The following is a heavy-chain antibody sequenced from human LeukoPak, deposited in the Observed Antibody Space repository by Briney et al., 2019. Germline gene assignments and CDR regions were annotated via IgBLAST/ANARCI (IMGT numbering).Heavy chain of an antibody. CDR3: AGSDTPMVRAAFDI. CDR1: GFIFSSHG. D-gene: IGHD5-18*01. J-gene: IGHJ3*02. Sequence: GGSLRLSCAASGFIFSSHGMNWVRQAPGKGLEWVSGISPSGDATFYADSVKGRFTISRDISRNTLYLQMNSLRAEDSAVYYCAGSDTPMVRAAFDIWGQGTMVTVSS. CDR2: ISPSGDAT. V-gene: IGHV3-23*01.